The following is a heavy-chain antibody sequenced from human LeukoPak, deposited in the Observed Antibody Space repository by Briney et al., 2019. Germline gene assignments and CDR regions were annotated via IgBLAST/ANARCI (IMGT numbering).Heavy chain of an antibody. CDR1: GFTFSSYE. CDR2: ISSSGSTI. D-gene: IGHD4/OR15-4a*01. CDR3: ARDTLGEGEDANYAVYYFDY. V-gene: IGHV3-48*03. J-gene: IGHJ4*02. Sequence: GGSLRLSCAASGFTFSSYEMNWVRQAPGKGLEWVSYISSSGSTIYYADSVKGRFTISRDNGKNSLDLQMNSLRADDTAVYYCARDTLGEGEDANYAVYYFDYWGQGTVVTVSS.